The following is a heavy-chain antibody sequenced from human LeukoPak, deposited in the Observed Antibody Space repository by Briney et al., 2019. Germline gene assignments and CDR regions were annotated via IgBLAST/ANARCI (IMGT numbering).Heavy chain of an antibody. J-gene: IGHJ4*02. D-gene: IGHD3-3*01. CDR2: IYRSGST. CDR3: ARSRGVVPSLFDY. Sequence: SETLSLTCTVSGGSISSGGYYWSWIRQPPGKGLEWIGYIYRSGSTYYNPSLKSRVTISVDRSKNQFSLKLSSVTAADTAVYYCARSRGVVPSLFDYWGQGTLVTVPS. V-gene: IGHV4-30-2*01. CDR1: GGSISSGGYY.